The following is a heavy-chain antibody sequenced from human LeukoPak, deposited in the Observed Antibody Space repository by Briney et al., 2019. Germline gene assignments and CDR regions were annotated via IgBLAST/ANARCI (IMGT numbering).Heavy chain of an antibody. CDR3: AGYSSGYWYFDL. V-gene: IGHV4-39*07. CDR2: IYYSGST. CDR1: GGSISSSSYY. J-gene: IGHJ2*01. Sequence: SETLSLTCTVSGGSISSSSYYWGWIRQPPGKGLEWIGSIYYSGSTYYNASLKSRVTISVDTSKNQFSLKLSSVTAADTAVYYCAGYSSGYWYFDLWGRGTLVTVSS. D-gene: IGHD6-19*01.